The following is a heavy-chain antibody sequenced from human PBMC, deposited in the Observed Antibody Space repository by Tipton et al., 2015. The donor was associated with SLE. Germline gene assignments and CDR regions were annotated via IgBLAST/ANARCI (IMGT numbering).Heavy chain of an antibody. D-gene: IGHD4-23*01. Sequence: RSLRLSCAASGFTFDVYAMHWVRQAPGKGLEWVSGISWNSGSIGYADSVKGRFTISSDNAKNSLYLQMNSLRAEDTALYYCAKDLDYGGNSMWGQGTLVTVSS. CDR2: ISWNSGSI. CDR3: AKDLDYGGNSM. V-gene: IGHV3-9*01. J-gene: IGHJ4*02. CDR1: GFTFDVYA.